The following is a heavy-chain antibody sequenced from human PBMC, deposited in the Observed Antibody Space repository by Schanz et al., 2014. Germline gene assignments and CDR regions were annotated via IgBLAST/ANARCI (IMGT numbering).Heavy chain of an antibody. Sequence: VQLVESGGGVVQPGRSLRLSCAASGFTFSSYGIHWVRQAPGKGLEWVAFINSDGTKRFYADSVKSRFTISRDNAKNSLYLEMNSLRAEDTALYYCARDRRNADLDYWGQGTLVTVSS. V-gene: IGHV3-33*01. CDR3: ARDRRNADLDY. CDR1: GFTFSSYG. CDR2: INSDGTKR. D-gene: IGHD1-1*01. J-gene: IGHJ4*02.